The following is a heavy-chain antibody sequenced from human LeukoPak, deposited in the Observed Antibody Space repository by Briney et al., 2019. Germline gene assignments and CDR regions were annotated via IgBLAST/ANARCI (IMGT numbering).Heavy chain of an antibody. CDR1: GFTFDDYG. V-gene: IGHV3-20*04. CDR2: INCDNTSS. CDR3: ARAFSLRAGYSSGCPFDY. Sequence: GGSLRLSCAASGFTFDDYGMRWVRQAQGKWLEWVSGINCDNTSSAYAYSVRVRFTISTYNAKTSLSLQMISLRAKDTALYYCARAFSLRAGYSSGCPFDYWGQGTLVTVSS. D-gene: IGHD6-19*01. J-gene: IGHJ4*02.